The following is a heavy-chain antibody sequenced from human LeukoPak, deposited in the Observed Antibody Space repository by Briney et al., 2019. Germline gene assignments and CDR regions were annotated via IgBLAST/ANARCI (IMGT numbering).Heavy chain of an antibody. V-gene: IGHV3-21*01. Sequence: GGSLRLSCAASGFTFSSYSMNWVRQAPGKGLEWVSSISSSSSYIYYADSVKGRFTVSRDNAKNSLYLQMNSLRAEDTAVYYCARDLGERIAAAGIPPGTNYYYYYYMDVWGKGTTVTVSS. J-gene: IGHJ6*03. CDR2: ISSSSSYI. CDR3: ARDLGERIAAAGIPPGTNYYYYYYMDV. D-gene: IGHD6-13*01. CDR1: GFTFSSYS.